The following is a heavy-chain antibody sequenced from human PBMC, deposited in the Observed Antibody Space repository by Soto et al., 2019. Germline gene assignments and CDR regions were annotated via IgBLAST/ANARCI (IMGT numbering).Heavy chain of an antibody. Sequence: ASVKVSCKASGYTFTSHYMHWVRQAPGQGLEWMGIINPSGGNTYYADSVKGRFTISRDNSKNTMYLQMNSLMAEDTAIYFCAKAVAGTNYYYGMDVWGQGTTVTVSS. CDR1: GYTFTSHY. CDR3: AKAVAGTNYYYGMDV. D-gene: IGHD2-15*01. V-gene: IGHV1-46*04. CDR2: INPSGGNT. J-gene: IGHJ6*02.